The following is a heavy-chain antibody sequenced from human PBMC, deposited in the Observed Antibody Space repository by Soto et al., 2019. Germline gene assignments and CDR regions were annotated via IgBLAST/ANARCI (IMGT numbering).Heavy chain of an antibody. CDR3: GKDVGDYVPYYYGVDV. D-gene: IGHD1-26*01. CDR1: GFTFKTHA. J-gene: IGHJ6*02. Sequence: QVQLVESGGGVVQPGTSLRLSCAASGFTFKTHAMHWVRQAPGKGLEWMAVIAYDGNEKCYADSVKGRFTISRDNSKNALYLQINTLRNEDTAVYYCGKDVGDYVPYYYGVDVWGQGTTVTVSS. CDR2: IAYDGNEK. V-gene: IGHV3-30*18.